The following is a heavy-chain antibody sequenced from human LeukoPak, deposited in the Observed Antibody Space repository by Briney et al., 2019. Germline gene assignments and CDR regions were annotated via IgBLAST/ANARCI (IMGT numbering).Heavy chain of an antibody. V-gene: IGHV3-30*04. CDR1: GFTLSSYA. D-gene: IGHD6-19*01. CDR2: ISYDGSNK. CDR3: ARSPHIGGWYYQVDY. Sequence: GSLRLSCAASGFTLSSYAMHWVRQAPGKGLEWVAVISYDGSNKYYADSVKGRFTISRDNFKNTLYLQMNTLRAEDTAVYYCARSPHIGGWYYQVDYWGQGTLVTVSS. J-gene: IGHJ4*02.